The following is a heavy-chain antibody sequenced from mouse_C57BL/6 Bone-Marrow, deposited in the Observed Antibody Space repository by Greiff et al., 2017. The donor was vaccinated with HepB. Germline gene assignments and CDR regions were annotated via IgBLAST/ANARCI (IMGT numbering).Heavy chain of an antibody. CDR3: ARDNGYYPWYFDV. CDR2: ISDGGSYT. D-gene: IGHD2-3*01. V-gene: IGHV5-4*01. CDR1: GFTFSSYA. Sequence: DVQLVESGGGLVKPGGSLKLSCAASGFTFSSYAMSWVRQTPEKRLEWVATISDGGSYTYYPDNVKGRFTISRNNAKNNQYLQMSHLKSEDTAMYYCARDNGYYPWYFDVWGTGTTVTVSS. J-gene: IGHJ1*03.